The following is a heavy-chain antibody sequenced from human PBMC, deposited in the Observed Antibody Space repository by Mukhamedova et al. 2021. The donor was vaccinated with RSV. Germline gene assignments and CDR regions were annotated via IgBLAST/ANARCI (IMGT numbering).Heavy chain of an antibody. D-gene: IGHD3-22*01. Sequence: WIGWVRQMPGKGLEWMGIIYPGDSDTRYSPSFQGQVTMSADKSISTAYLQWSSLKASDTAMYYCARLRPWLLPTPPDVLDTWGQG. CDR1: W. V-gene: IGHV5-51*01. CDR2: IYPGDSDT. J-gene: IGHJ3*02. CDR3: ARLRPWLLPTPPDVLDT.